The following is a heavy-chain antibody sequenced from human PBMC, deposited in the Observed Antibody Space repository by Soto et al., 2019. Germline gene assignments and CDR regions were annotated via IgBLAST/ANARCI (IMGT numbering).Heavy chain of an antibody. V-gene: IGHV3-73*01. CDR1: GFTFSGSA. Sequence: EVQLVESGGGLVQPGGSLKLSCAVSGFTFSGSAMHWVRQASGKGLEWVGRIRSKSNSYATAYAASVKGRFTISRDDSKNTAYLQMNGLKTEETAVYYCTRGYGDYVRDYWGQGTLVTVSS. CDR2: IRSKSNSYAT. D-gene: IGHD4-17*01. J-gene: IGHJ4*02. CDR3: TRGYGDYVRDY.